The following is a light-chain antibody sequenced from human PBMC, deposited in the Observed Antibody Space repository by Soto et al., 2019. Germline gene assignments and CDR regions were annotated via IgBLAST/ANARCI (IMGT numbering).Light chain of an antibody. CDR2: DDG. CDR1: NIGSKS. V-gene: IGLV3-21*02. CDR3: QVWTSSSDTVV. J-gene: IGLJ2*01. Sequence: SYELTQPPSVSVAPGQTARITCGGNNIGSKSVHWDQQKPDQAPVLVVYDDGDRPSGIPERFSGSNSGNTATLTISRVEAGDEADYYCQVWTSSSDTVVFGGGTKLTVL.